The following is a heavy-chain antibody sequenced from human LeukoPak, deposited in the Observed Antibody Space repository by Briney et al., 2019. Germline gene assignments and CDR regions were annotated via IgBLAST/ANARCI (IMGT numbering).Heavy chain of an antibody. CDR1: GFTFSSYS. Sequence: GGSLRLSCAASGFTFSSYSMNWVRQAPGKGLEWVSSISSSSSYIYYADSVKGRFTISRDNAKNSLYLQMNSLRAEDTAVYYCARLPYDFWSGYYMDVWGKGTTVTVSS. D-gene: IGHD3-3*01. J-gene: IGHJ6*03. V-gene: IGHV3-21*01. CDR3: ARLPYDFWSGYYMDV. CDR2: ISSSSSYI.